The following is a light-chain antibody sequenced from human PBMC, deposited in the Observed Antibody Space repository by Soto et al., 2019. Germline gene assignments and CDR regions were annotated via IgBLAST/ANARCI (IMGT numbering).Light chain of an antibody. V-gene: IGKV3-20*01. CDR2: GAS. CDR3: QQYGSSQIT. CDR1: QSVISSY. Sequence: EIVLTQSPGTLSLSPGERATLSCSASQSVISSYLAWYQQKPGQAPRLLIYGASSRATGIPDRFSGSGSGTDFTLTISRLEPEDFAVYYCQQYGSSQITFGQGTRLENK. J-gene: IGKJ5*01.